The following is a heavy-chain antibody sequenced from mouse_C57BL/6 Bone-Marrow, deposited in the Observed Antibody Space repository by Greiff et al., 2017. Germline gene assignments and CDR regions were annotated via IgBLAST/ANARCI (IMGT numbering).Heavy chain of an antibody. V-gene: IGHV3-6*01. CDR1: GYSITSGYY. CDR3: ARIYDGYYVGYFEV. D-gene: IGHD2-3*01. CDR2: ISYDGSN. J-gene: IGHJ1*03. Sequence: VQLKESGPGLVKPSPSLSLTCSVTGYSITSGYYWNWIRQFPGNKLEWMGYISYDGSNNYNPSLKNRISLTRDTSKNQFFLKVNSVTTEDTAAYYCARIYDGYYVGYFEVWGTGTTVTVSS.